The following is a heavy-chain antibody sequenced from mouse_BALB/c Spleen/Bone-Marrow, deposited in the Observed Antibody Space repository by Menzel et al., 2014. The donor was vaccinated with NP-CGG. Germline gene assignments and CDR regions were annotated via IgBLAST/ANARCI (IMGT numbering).Heavy chain of an antibody. V-gene: IGHV1S30*02. J-gene: IGHJ4*01. D-gene: IGHD2-3*01. Sequence: LQKSGPELVKPEASVKLSCKASGYSFTGYYMHWVKQSHGKSLEWIGRVNPYNGGTSYNQKFKDKAILTVDTSSSTSYMELRSLTSEASAVYSGARPICDGYASFFDYWGQGTPVSASS. CDR1: GYSFTGYY. CDR2: VNPYNGGT. CDR3: ARPICDGYASFFDY.